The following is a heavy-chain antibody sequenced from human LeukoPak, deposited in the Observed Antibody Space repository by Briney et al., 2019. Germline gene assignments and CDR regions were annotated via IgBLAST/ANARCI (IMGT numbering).Heavy chain of an antibody. D-gene: IGHD5-18*01. V-gene: IGHV4-34*01. CDR1: GGSFSGYY. CDR3: ARGNTSIKYFQH. Sequence: SETLSLTCAVYGGSFSGYYWSWIRQPPGKGLEWIGEINHSGSTDYNPSLKSRVTISVDTSKNQFSLKLSSVTAADTAVYYCARGNTSIKYFQHWGQGTLVTVSS. J-gene: IGHJ1*01. CDR2: INHSGST.